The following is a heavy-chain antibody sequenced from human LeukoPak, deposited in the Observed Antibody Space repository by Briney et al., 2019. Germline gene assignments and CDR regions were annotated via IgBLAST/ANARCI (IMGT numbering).Heavy chain of an antibody. J-gene: IGHJ4*02. D-gene: IGHD7-27*01. Sequence: SETLSLTCTVSGGSISSDAYRWGWIRQPPGKGLEWNGNIYYSGYTYYNPSLKSRVTISVDTSKNQLSLKLTSVTAADTAVYYGARLNWGSGGSGSFDYWGQGTLVTVSS. V-gene: IGHV4-39*01. CDR2: IYYSGYT. CDR3: ARLNWGSGGSGSFDY. CDR1: GGSISSDAYR.